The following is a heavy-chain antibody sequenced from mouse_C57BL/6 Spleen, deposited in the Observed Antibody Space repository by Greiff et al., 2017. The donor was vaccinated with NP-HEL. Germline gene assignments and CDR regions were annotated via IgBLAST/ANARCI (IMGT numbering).Heavy chain of an antibody. CDR3: ASITTVNAMDY. J-gene: IGHJ4*01. D-gene: IGHD1-1*01. CDR1: GFSLTSYG. CDR2: IWSGGST. V-gene: IGHV2-2*01. Sequence: QVQLKQSGPGLVQPSQSLSITCTVSGFSLTSYGVHWVRQSPGKGLEWLGVIWSGGSTDYNAAFISRLSISKDNSKSQVFFKMNSLQADDTAIYYCASITTVNAMDYWGQGTSVTVSS.